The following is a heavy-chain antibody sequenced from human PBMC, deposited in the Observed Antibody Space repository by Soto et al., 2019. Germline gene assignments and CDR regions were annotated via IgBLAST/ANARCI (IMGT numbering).Heavy chain of an antibody. Sequence: QVHLVESGGGVVQPGRSLRLSCAASGFTFSYYGMHWVRQAPGQGLEWVAFVWFDGTKEFYADSVKGRLTISRDNSNNTLYLQMNSLRAEDTALYYCARVSTGDTSPNYFDFWGQGTLVTVSS. V-gene: IGHV3-33*01. CDR1: GFTFSYYG. CDR2: VWFDGTKE. D-gene: IGHD2-21*02. CDR3: ARVSTGDTSPNYFDF. J-gene: IGHJ4*02.